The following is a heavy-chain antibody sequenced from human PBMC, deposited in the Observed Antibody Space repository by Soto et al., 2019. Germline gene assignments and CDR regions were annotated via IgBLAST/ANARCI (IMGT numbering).Heavy chain of an antibody. Sequence: GGSLRLSCAASGFTFSSYWMSWVRQAPGKGLEWVANIKQDGSEKYYVDSVKGRFTISRDNAKNSLYLQMNSLRAEDTAVYYCARELKGYCSGGSCYEWRTYDAFDIWGQGTMVTVSS. CDR1: GFTFSSYW. CDR3: ARELKGYCSGGSCYEWRTYDAFDI. CDR2: IKQDGSEK. V-gene: IGHV3-7*01. J-gene: IGHJ3*02. D-gene: IGHD2-15*01.